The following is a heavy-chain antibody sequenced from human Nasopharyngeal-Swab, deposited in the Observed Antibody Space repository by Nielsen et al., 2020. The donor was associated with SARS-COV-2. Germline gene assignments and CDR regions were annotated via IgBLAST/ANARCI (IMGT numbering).Heavy chain of an antibody. CDR3: AREYAYYPYAFDI. Sequence: WIRQPPGKGLEWVSSLGVGGGPTYYADSVKGRFTISRDNSKNTLYLQMNSLRAEDTAVYYCAREYAYYPYAFDIWGQGTMVTVSS. V-gene: IGHV3-23*01. D-gene: IGHD2-8*01. J-gene: IGHJ3*02. CDR2: LGVGGGPT.